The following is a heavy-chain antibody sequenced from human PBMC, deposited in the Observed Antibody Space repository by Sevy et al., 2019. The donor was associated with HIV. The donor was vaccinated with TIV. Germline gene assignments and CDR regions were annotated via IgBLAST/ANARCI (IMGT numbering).Heavy chain of an antibody. J-gene: IGHJ4*02. V-gene: IGHV3-23*01. CDR2: ISASGETT. CDR3: ATNWQLDD. Sequence: GGSLRLSCAASGFTFINYAMSWVRQAPGKGLERVSLISASGETTYYADSVKGRFTISRDNSKNTLYLQMNSLRAEDTAIYYCATNWQLDDWGQGTLVTVSS. CDR1: GFTFINYA. D-gene: IGHD6-13*01.